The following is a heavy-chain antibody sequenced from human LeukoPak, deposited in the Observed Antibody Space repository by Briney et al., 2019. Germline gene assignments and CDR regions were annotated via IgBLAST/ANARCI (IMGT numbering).Heavy chain of an antibody. CDR1: GGAISSSSYY. CDR2: IYYTGST. J-gene: IGHJ4*02. Sequence: PSETLSLTCTVSGGAISSSSYYWGWIRQPPGEGLEWIGSIYYTGSTYYSPSLKSRVTISADTSKNEFSLKLRSVTAADTAVYYCTSEISSASNYWGQGTLVTVSS. D-gene: IGHD6-6*01. CDR3: TSEISSASNY. V-gene: IGHV4-39*01.